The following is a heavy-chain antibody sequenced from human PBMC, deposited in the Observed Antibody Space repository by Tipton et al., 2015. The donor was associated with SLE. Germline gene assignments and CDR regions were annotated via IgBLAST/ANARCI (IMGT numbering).Heavy chain of an antibody. V-gene: IGHV4-39*07. J-gene: IGHJ3*02. CDR2: IYYSGST. CDR3: ASSPTYDGSGYYYAGAFDI. Sequence: TLSLTCTVSGDSISSIYYYWSWIRQPPGKGLEWIGSIYYSGSTYYNPSLKSRVTISVDTSKNQFSLRLSSVTAADSAVYYCASSPTYDGSGYYYAGAFDIWGQGTMVTGSS. D-gene: IGHD3-22*01. CDR1: GDSISSIYYY.